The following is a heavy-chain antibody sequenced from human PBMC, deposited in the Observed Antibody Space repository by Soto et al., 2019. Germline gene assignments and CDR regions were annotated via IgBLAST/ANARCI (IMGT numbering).Heavy chain of an antibody. CDR3: AKDLSHFWSTGGMDV. D-gene: IGHD3-3*02. Sequence: ASVKVSCKVSGYTLTELSMHWVRQAPGKGLEWMGGFDPEDGETIYAQKFQGRVTMTEDTSTDTAYMELSSLRSEDTAVYYSAKDLSHFWSTGGMDVWGQGTTVNVSS. V-gene: IGHV1-24*01. J-gene: IGHJ6*02. CDR1: GYTLTELS. CDR2: FDPEDGET.